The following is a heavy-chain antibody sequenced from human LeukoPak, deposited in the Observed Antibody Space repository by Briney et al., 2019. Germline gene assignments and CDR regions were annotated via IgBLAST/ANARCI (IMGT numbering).Heavy chain of an antibody. CDR3: ARGGVVVPTDY. D-gene: IGHD3-22*01. Sequence: PGGSLRLSCAASGFTFSSYEMNWVRQAPGKGLEWVSYISSSGSTIYYADSVKGRFTISRDNAKNSLYLQMNSLRAEDTAVYYCARGGVVVPTDYWGQGTLVTVSS. CDR1: GFTFSSYE. V-gene: IGHV3-48*03. CDR2: ISSSGSTI. J-gene: IGHJ4*02.